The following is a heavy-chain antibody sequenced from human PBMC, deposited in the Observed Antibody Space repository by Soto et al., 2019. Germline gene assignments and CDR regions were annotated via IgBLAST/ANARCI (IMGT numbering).Heavy chain of an antibody. J-gene: IGHJ3*01. V-gene: IGHV1-69*01. Sequence: QVQLIQSEAEVKKPGSSVRVSCTASGGIFGSHGFSWVRQAPGQRLEWVGGFIPIFRTLTYTEKFQARVRIAADESTNTVYLDVSLLTSEDTAVYYCVRDRRIYYSDPHDEFVASDYEVWGQGTMVSVSS. CDR1: GGIFGSHG. D-gene: IGHD3-22*01. CDR3: VRDRRIYYSDPHDEFVASDYEV. CDR2: FIPIFRTL.